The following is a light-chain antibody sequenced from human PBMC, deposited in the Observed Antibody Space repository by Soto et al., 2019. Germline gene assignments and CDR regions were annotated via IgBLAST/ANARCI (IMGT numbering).Light chain of an antibody. CDR3: LQEFNYPRA. V-gene: IGKV3D-7*01. J-gene: IGKJ1*01. CDR2: ETS. CDR1: ESFRSSY. Sequence: IVMTQSPCILYLSPGERATLSCRASESFRSSYLAYYQQKPGHAPRLLIYETSSKATGNPDRFSGSGSGTEFTLTIISQQPDDVASNNSLQEFNYPRAFGQGTKVESK.